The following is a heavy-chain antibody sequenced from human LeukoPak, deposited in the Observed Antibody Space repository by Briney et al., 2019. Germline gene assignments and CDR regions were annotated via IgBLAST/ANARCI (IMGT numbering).Heavy chain of an antibody. J-gene: IGHJ6*02. V-gene: IGHV3-23*01. CDR3: AKEREMATIRVLDV. Sequence: GGSLRLSCAAPGFTFSSYAISWVRQAPGKGLEWVSAISGNGDGTYYADSVKGRFTISRDNSKNTLYLQMNSLRAEDTAVYYCAKEREMATIRVLDVWGQGTTVTVSS. D-gene: IGHD5-24*01. CDR1: GFTFSSYA. CDR2: ISGNGDGT.